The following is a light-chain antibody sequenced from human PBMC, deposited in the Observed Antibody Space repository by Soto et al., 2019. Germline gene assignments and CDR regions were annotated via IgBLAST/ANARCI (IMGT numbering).Light chain of an antibody. CDR1: SSDVGAYNY. CDR3: TSYAGINTLV. Sequence: QSVLTQPPSASGAPGQTVTISCTGTSSDVGAYNYVSWYQEYPGKAPKLIIYEVIKRPSVVPDRFSGSKSGNTASLTVSGLQAEDEADYYCTSYAGINTLVFGGGTKVTVL. V-gene: IGLV2-8*01. J-gene: IGLJ3*02. CDR2: EVI.